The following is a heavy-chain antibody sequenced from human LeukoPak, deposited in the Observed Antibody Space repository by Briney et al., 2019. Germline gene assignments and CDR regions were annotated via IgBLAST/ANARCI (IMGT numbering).Heavy chain of an antibody. V-gene: IGHV1-2*06. CDR3: ASNWAYDYVVQSY. Sequence: ASVKVSCKASGYPFTAYYIYWVRRAPGQGLEWMGRIHPNSGDTNYAQKFHDRVTMTRDTSISTAYMELSRLTSDDTAVYYCASNWAYDYVVQSYWGQGTLVTVSS. CDR1: GYPFTAYY. CDR2: IHPNSGDT. J-gene: IGHJ4*02. D-gene: IGHD3-16*01.